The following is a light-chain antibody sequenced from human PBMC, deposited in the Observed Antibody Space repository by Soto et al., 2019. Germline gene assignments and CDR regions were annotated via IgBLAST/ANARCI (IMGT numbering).Light chain of an antibody. J-gene: IGKJ1*01. CDR2: GAS. CDR1: QSVSSN. CDR3: QQYHTWPWT. V-gene: IGKV3-15*01. Sequence: EIVMTQSPATLSVSPGERATLSCRASQSVSSNLAWYQQKPGQAPRLLIYGASTRATGIPARFSGSGSGTKLTLTISSLQSEAFAVFSRQQYHTWPWTFGPGTQVEIK.